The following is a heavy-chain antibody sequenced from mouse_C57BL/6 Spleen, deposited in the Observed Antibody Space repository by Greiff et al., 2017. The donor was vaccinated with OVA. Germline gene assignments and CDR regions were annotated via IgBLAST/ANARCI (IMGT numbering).Heavy chain of an antibody. CDR1: GFNIKNND. V-gene: IGHV14-3*01. J-gene: IGHJ2*01. CDR3: ARRGNHGFDY. D-gene: IGHD2-1*01. Sequence: EVQLQQSVAELVRPGASVKLSCTAYGFNIKNNDMHWVKQRPEQGLEWIGRIDPANGTTKYAPQFQGKATITADTSAHTAYLQLSSQTSEDTAIYYCARRGNHGFDYWGQGTTLTVSS. CDR2: IDPANGTT.